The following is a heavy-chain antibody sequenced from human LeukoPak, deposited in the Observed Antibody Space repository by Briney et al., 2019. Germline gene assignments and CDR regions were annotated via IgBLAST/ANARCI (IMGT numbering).Heavy chain of an antibody. CDR1: GFTFSSYW. CDR2: IYSGGST. V-gene: IGHV3-53*01. Sequence: GGSLRLSCSASGFTFSSYWMHWVRQAPGKGLEWDSVIYSGGSTYYADSVKGRFTISRDNSKNTLYLQMNSLRAEDTAVYYCARVPAAYYYHYMDVWGKGTTVTVSS. J-gene: IGHJ6*03. CDR3: ARVPAAYYYHYMDV.